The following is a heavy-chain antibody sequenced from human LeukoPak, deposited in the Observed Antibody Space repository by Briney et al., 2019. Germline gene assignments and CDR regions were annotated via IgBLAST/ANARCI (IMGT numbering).Heavy chain of an antibody. J-gene: IGHJ4*02. Sequence: PGGSLRLSCAASGFTFSSYAMHWVRQAPGKGLEWVAVISYDGSNKYHADSVKGRITISRDNSKNTLYLQMNSLRAEDTAVYYCAREAPETTVSSNVFDYWGQGTLVTVSS. CDR2: ISYDGSNK. V-gene: IGHV3-30-3*01. D-gene: IGHD4-11*01. CDR3: AREAPETTVSSNVFDY. CDR1: GFTFSSYA.